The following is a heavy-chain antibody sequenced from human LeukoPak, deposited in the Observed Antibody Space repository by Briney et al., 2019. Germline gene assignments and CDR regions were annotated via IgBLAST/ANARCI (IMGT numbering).Heavy chain of an antibody. D-gene: IGHD6-13*01. J-gene: IGHJ4*02. V-gene: IGHV3-23*01. CDR1: GFTFSSYA. Sequence: PGGSLRLSCAASGFTFSSYAMSWVRQGPEKGREWVSTISGGGDTTYYADSVRGRFTVSRDASKNTLFLQMNSLRAEDTAVYYCAKDAGEGSGWYYFDYWGQGTLVTVSS. CDR2: ISGGGDTT. CDR3: AKDAGEGSGWYYFDY.